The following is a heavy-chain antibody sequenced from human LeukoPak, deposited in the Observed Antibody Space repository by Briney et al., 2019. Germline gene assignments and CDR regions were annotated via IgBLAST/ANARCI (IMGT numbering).Heavy chain of an antibody. Sequence: GASVKVSCKASGYTFTSYGISWVRQAPGQGLEWMGWISAYNGNTNYAQKLQGRVTMTTDTSTSTAYMELRSLRSDDTAVYYCARDPSSTGGYYFYMDVWGKGTTVIVSS. J-gene: IGHJ6*03. CDR3: ARDPSSTGGYYFYMDV. CDR1: GYTFTSYG. V-gene: IGHV1-18*01. CDR2: ISAYNGNT. D-gene: IGHD2-2*01.